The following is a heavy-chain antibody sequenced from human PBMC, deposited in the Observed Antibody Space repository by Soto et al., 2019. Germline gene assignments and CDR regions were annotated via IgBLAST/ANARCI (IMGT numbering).Heavy chain of an antibody. D-gene: IGHD5-12*01. CDR2: ISGSGGST. CDR1: GFTFSNYA. Sequence: EVQLLESGGGLVQPGGSLRLSCAVSGFTFSNYAMSWVRQAPGKGLEWVSGISGSGGSTFYADSVQGRFTISRDNSKKTLHLQMNSLSAEDTAVYYCAKDSGSSGLFDYWGQGTLVAVSS. J-gene: IGHJ4*02. CDR3: AKDSGSSGLFDY. V-gene: IGHV3-23*01.